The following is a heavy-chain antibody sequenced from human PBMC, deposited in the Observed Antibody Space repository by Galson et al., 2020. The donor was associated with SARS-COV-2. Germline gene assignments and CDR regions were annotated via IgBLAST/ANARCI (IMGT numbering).Heavy chain of an antibody. V-gene: IGHV5-51*01. D-gene: IGHD6-19*01. Sequence: GESLKLSCKASGYSFTNYWIGWVRQMPGKGLEWLGIIYPDDSHTIYSPSFRGQVTISGDKSLSTAYLHWSSLKASDTAMYYCARHGASSGWYEGIDYWGQGTLVTVSS. J-gene: IGHJ4*02. CDR2: IYPDDSHT. CDR3: ARHGASSGWYEGIDY. CDR1: GYSFTNYW.